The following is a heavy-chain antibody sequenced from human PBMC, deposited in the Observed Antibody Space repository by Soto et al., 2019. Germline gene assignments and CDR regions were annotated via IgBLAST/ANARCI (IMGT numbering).Heavy chain of an antibody. J-gene: IGHJ4*02. CDR3: ALGGVVVVVAATLEC. Sequence: EVQLLESGGGLVQPGGSLRLSCAASGFTFSSYAMSWVRQAPGKGLEWVSAISGSGGSTYYADSVKGRFTISRDNSKNTLYLQMNSQRAEETAVYYCALGGVVVVVAATLECWGQGTLVTVSS. CDR2: ISGSGGST. D-gene: IGHD2-15*01. V-gene: IGHV3-23*01. CDR1: GFTFSSYA.